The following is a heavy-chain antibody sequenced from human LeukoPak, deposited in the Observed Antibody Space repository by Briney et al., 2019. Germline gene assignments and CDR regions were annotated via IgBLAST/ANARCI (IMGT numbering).Heavy chain of an antibody. CDR1: GFTFSSYA. D-gene: IGHD6-6*01. Sequence: GRSLRLSCAASGFTFSSYAMYWVRQTPGKGLEWVSSITSSLNYIYYADSVKGRFTISRDNAKNSLYLQMNSLRAEDTAVYYCARDLGIAARPTFDYWGQGTLVTVSS. V-gene: IGHV3-21*01. CDR2: ITSSLNYI. J-gene: IGHJ4*02. CDR3: ARDLGIAARPTFDY.